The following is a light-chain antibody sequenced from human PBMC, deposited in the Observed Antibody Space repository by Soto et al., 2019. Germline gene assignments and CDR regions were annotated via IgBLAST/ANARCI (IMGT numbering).Light chain of an antibody. Sequence: SYELTQPPSVSVSPGQTASITCSGDKLGDKYACWYQQKPGQSPVLVIYQDSKRPSGIPERFSGSNSGNTATLTISGTQAMDEADYYRQAWDSSTLGFGGGTKLTVL. CDR2: QDS. CDR1: KLGDKY. J-gene: IGLJ2*01. CDR3: QAWDSSTLG. V-gene: IGLV3-1*01.